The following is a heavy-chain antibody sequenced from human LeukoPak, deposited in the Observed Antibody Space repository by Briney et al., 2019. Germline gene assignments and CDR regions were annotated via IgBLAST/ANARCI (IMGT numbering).Heavy chain of an antibody. Sequence: GRSLRLSCAVSGFTFSNYDMHWVRQAPGKGLEWVAVIWYDGSNKYYADSVEGRFTISRDSSKNTLYLQMNTLGAEDTAVYYCARDPGGVVYFDYWGQGTLVTVSS. CDR1: GFTFSNYD. J-gene: IGHJ4*02. V-gene: IGHV3-33*01. CDR3: ARDPGGVVYFDY. D-gene: IGHD2-8*01. CDR2: IWYDGSNK.